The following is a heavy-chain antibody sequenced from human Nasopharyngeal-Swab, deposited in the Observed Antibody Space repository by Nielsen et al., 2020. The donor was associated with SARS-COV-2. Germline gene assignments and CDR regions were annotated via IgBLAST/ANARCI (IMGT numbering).Heavy chain of an antibody. CDR3: ARGHHYYGSGFQDY. CDR2: IYYSGST. V-gene: IGHV4-30-4*01. CDR1: GGSISSGDYY. J-gene: IGHJ4*02. D-gene: IGHD3-10*01. Sequence: LRLSCTVSGGSISSGDYYWSWIRQPPGKGLEWIGYIYYSGSTYYNPSLKGRVTISVDTSKNQFSLKLSSVTAADTAVYYCARGHHYYGSGFQDYWGQGTLVTVSS.